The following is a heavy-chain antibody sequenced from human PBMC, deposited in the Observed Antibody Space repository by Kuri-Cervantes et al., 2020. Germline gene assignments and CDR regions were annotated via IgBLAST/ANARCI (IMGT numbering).Heavy chain of an antibody. J-gene: IGHJ4*02. D-gene: IGHD2-2*01. Sequence: ASVKVSCKASGYTLTTYAMHWVRQAPGQRLEWMGWINAGNGNTKYSQKFQGRVTITRDTSASTAYMELSSLRSEDTAVYYCARPSLPAAIDYFDYWGQGTLVTVSS. V-gene: IGHV1-3*01. CDR1: GYTLTTYA. CDR3: ARPSLPAAIDYFDY. CDR2: INAGNGNT.